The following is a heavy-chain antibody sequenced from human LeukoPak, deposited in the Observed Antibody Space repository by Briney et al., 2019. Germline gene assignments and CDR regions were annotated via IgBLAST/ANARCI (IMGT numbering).Heavy chain of an antibody. Sequence: GGSLRLSCAASGFSFSSYGMHWVRQAPGKGLEWVSGINWNGGSTGYADSVKGRFTISRDNAKNSLYLQMNSLRAEDTALYYCAREGATIGRAFDIWGQGTMVTVSS. CDR2: INWNGGST. CDR1: GFSFSSYG. CDR3: AREGATIGRAFDI. D-gene: IGHD5-12*01. V-gene: IGHV3-20*04. J-gene: IGHJ3*02.